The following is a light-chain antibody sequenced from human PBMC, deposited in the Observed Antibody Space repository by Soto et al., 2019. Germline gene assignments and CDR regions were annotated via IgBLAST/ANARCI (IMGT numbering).Light chain of an antibody. CDR1: QSVTTK. J-gene: IGKJ5*01. CDR2: GAS. CDR3: QQYGGSPIT. V-gene: IGKV3-20*01. Sequence: EIVLTQSPDTLSLSQGERATLSCRASQSVTTKLAWYQHKPGQAPRLLISGASSRASGVPDRFSGSGSETDFTLIISRLQPEDFALYYCQQYGGSPITFGQGTRLEIK.